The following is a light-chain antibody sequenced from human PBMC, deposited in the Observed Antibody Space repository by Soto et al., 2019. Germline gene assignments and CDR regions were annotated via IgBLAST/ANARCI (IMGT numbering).Light chain of an antibody. Sequence: DIQMTQSPSSLSASVGDRVTIACRASQSISTSLNWYQQKPGKAPKLLIYVASTLQSGVPSRFSGSGSGTAFTLTIISRQPQDFATYFYQQRYSYPYTFGQGTKLEIK. V-gene: IGKV1-39*01. CDR1: QSISTS. J-gene: IGKJ2*01. CDR3: QQRYSYPYT. CDR2: VAS.